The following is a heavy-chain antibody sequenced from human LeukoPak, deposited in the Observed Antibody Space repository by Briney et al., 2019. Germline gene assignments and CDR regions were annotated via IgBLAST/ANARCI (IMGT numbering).Heavy chain of an antibody. CDR3: ATGPQTYYYGPGSYYATDY. J-gene: IGHJ4*02. D-gene: IGHD3-10*01. V-gene: IGHV1-24*01. Sequence: ASVKVSCKVSGYTLTELSMHWVRQAPGKGLEWMGGFDPEDGETIYAQKFQGRVTMTEDTSTDTAYMELSSLRSEDTAVYYCATGPQTYYYGPGSYYATDYWGQGTLVTVSS. CDR1: GYTLTELS. CDR2: FDPEDGET.